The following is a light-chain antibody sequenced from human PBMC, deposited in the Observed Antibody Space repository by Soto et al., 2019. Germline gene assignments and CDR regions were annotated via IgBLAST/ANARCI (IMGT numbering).Light chain of an antibody. CDR2: GAS. V-gene: IGKV3-20*01. J-gene: IGKJ4*01. Sequence: EVVLTQSPATLSVSPGERVTLSCRASQSVDIDLAWYQQIPGQAPRLLIYGASNRATGIPDRFSGSGSGTDFTLTISRLEPEDFAVYYCQQYGNVPLTFGGGTKVDI. CDR3: QQYGNVPLT. CDR1: QSVDID.